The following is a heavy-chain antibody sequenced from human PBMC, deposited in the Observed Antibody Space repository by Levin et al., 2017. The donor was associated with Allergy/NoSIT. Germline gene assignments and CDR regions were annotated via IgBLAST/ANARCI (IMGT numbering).Heavy chain of an antibody. D-gene: IGHD3-10*01. CDR1: GFTFSSYS. J-gene: IGHJ6*03. CDR3: ARAKREGSGWNYYYMDV. CDR2: ISSSSSTI. Sequence: HSGGSLRLSCAASGFTFSSYSMNWVRQAPGKGLEWVSYISSSSSTIYYADSVKGRFTISRDNAKNSLYLQMNSLRDEDTAVYYCARAKREGSGWNYYYMDVWGKGTTVTVSS. V-gene: IGHV3-48*02.